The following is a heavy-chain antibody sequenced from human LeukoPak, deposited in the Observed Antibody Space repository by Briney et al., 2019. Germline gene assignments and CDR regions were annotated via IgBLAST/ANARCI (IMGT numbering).Heavy chain of an antibody. CDR2: ISYDGSNK. CDR3: AKDKGYGSGSYYYFDY. CDR1: GFTFSSYG. D-gene: IGHD3-10*01. Sequence: GGSLRLSCAASGFTFSSYGMHWVRQAPGKGLEWVAVISYDGSNKYYADSVKGRFTISRDNSKNTLYLQMNSLRAEDTAVYYCAKDKGYGSGSYYYFDYWGQGTLVTVSS. V-gene: IGHV3-30*18. J-gene: IGHJ4*02.